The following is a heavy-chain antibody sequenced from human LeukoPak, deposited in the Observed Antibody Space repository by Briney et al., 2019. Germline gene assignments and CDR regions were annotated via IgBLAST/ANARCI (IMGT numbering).Heavy chain of an antibody. CDR2: ISSSSSTI. D-gene: IGHD3-3*01. J-gene: IGHJ4*02. V-gene: IGHV3-48*02. CDR1: GFTFSSYS. CDR3: ARVGYDFWSGYSPMGHDY. Sequence: GGSLRLSCAASGFTFSSYSMNWVRQAPGKGLEWVSYISSSSSTIYYADSVKGRFTISRDNAKNSLYLQMNSLRDEDTAVYYCARVGYDFWSGYSPMGHDYWGQGTLVTVSS.